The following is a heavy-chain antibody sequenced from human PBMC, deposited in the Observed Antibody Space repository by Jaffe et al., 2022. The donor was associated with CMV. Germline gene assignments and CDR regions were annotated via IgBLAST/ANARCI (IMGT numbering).Heavy chain of an antibody. CDR2: IYYSGST. D-gene: IGHD2-2*02. V-gene: IGHV4-39*01. CDR1: GGSISSSSYY. J-gene: IGHJ6*02. Sequence: QLQLQESGPGLVKPSETLSLTCTVSGGSISSSSYYWGWIRQPPGKGLEWIGSIYYSGSTYYNPSLKSRVTISVDTSKNQFSLKLSSVTAADTAVYYCARLGCSSTSCYTYYYYGMDVWGQGTTVTVSS. CDR3: ARLGCSSTSCYTYYYYGMDV.